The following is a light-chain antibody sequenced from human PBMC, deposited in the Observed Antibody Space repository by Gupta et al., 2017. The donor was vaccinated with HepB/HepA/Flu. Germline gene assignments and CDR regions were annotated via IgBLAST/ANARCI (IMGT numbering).Light chain of an antibody. Sequence: QSVLTQPPSASATPGQRVTISCSGSSSNIGSNYVYWYQQLPGTAPKLLIYRNNQRPSGVPDRFSGSKSGTSASLAISGLRSEDEADYYCAAWDDSLLWVFGGGTKLTVL. J-gene: IGLJ3*02. CDR3: AAWDDSLLWV. V-gene: IGLV1-47*01. CDR2: RNN. CDR1: SSNIGSNY.